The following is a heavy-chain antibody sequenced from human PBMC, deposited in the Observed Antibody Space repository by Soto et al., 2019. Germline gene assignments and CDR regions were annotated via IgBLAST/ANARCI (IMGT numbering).Heavy chain of an antibody. CDR3: VHSLIGYYYDSSGSNWFDP. D-gene: IGHD3-22*01. Sequence: GASVKVSCKASGYTFTSYVSSWVRQAPGQGLEWMGWISAYNCNTNYAQKLQGRLTITKATSKNQVVLTMTHMDPVHTATYYCVHSLIGYYYDSSGSNWFDPWGQGTLVTVSS. V-gene: IGHV1-18*01. CDR2: ISAYNCNT. J-gene: IGHJ5*02. CDR1: GYTFTSYV.